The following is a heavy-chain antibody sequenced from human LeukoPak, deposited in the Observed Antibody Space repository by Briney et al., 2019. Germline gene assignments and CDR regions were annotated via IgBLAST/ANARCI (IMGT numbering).Heavy chain of an antibody. CDR2: VYHSGTT. CDR3: ARRITGVLAPFDS. J-gene: IGHJ4*02. D-gene: IGHD1-20*01. CDR1: GYSISSGYY. Sequence: SETLSLTCTVSGYSISSGYYWGWIRQPPGKGLEWIGEVYHSGTTTYNPSLKSRVTVSADKSENQFSLKLTSVTAADTAIYYCARRITGVLAPFDSWGQGTLVTVSS. V-gene: IGHV4-38-2*02.